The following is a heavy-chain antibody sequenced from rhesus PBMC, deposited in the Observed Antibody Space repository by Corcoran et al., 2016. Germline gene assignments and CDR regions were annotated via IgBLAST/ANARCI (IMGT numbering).Heavy chain of an antibody. D-gene: IGHD1-20*01. V-gene: IGHV4-127*01. CDR3: ASDPAGTNLDY. CDR2: SGGSSGST. CDR1: GYSISSGYG. Sequence: QVQLQESGPGLVKPSETLSLTCAVSGYSISSGYGWSWIRQPPGKGLEWIGYSGGSSGSTNYNPSLKSRVTRSVDTSKNQLSLKLSSVTAADTAVYYCASDPAGTNLDYWGQGVLVTVSS. J-gene: IGHJ4*01.